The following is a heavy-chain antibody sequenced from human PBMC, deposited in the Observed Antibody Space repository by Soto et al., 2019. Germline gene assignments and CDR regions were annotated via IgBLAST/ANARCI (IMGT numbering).Heavy chain of an antibody. Sequence: QVQLVESGGGVVQPGRSLRLSCAASGFTFSSYGMHWVRQAPGKGLEWVADISYDGSNKYYADSVKGRFTISRDNPKNTLYLTMNTLRAADTAVYYCAKYWAGWELWPDYGMDVWGQGNTVTVSS. CDR1: GFTFSSYG. CDR2: ISYDGSNK. D-gene: IGHD1-26*01. CDR3: AKYWAGWELWPDYGMDV. J-gene: IGHJ6*02. V-gene: IGHV3-30*18.